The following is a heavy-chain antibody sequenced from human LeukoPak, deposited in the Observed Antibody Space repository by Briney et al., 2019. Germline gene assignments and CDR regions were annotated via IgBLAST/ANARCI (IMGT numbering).Heavy chain of an antibody. V-gene: IGHV3-33*01. CDR3: AREMATTYFDY. D-gene: IGHD5-24*01. CDR1: GFXLSSYG. CDR2: IWYDGSNK. J-gene: IGHJ4*02. Sequence: GGSLRLSCAASGFXLSSYGIHWVREAPGKGLELVEVIWYDGSNKYYADSVKGRFTISRDNSKNTLYLQMNSLRAEDTAVYYCAREMATTYFDYWGQGTLVTVSS.